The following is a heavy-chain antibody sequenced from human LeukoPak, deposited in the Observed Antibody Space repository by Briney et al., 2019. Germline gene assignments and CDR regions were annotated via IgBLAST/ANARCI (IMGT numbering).Heavy chain of an antibody. CDR3: ARERAWIQLWTFDY. V-gene: IGHV1-3*01. CDR1: GYTFTSYA. CDR2: INAGNGNT. Sequence: ASVKVSCKASGYTFTSYAMHRVRQAPGQRLEWMGWINAGNGNTKYSQKFQGRVTITRDTSASTAYMELSSLRSEDTAVYYCARERAWIQLWTFDYWGQGTLVTVSS. D-gene: IGHD5-18*01. J-gene: IGHJ4*02.